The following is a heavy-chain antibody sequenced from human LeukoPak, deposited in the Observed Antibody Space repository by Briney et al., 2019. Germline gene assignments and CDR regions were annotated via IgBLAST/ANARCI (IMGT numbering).Heavy chain of an antibody. CDR1: GYTFTGYY. J-gene: IGHJ5*02. V-gene: IGHV1-2*02. CDR2: INPNSGGT. Sequence: ASVKVSCKASGYTFTGYYMHWVRQALGQGLEWMGWINPNSGGTNYAQKFQGRVTMTRDTSISTAYMELSRLRSDDTAVYYCARASSWYGWFDPWGQGTLVTVSS. D-gene: IGHD6-13*01. CDR3: ARASSWYGWFDP.